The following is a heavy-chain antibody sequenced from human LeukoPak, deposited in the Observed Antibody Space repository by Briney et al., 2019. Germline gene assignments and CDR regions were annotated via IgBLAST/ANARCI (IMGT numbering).Heavy chain of an antibody. Sequence: ASVKVSCKVSGYTLSELSMHWVRQAPGKGLEWMGGFDPEDGETIYAQKFQGRVTMTEDTSTDTAYMELRSLRSDDTAVYYCARDVDTAMANWFDPWGQGTLVTVSS. CDR2: FDPEDGET. J-gene: IGHJ5*02. CDR3: ARDVDTAMANWFDP. CDR1: GYTLSELS. V-gene: IGHV1-24*01. D-gene: IGHD5-18*01.